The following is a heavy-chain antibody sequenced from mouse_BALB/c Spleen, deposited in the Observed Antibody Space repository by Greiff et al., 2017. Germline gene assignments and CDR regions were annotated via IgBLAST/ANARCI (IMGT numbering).Heavy chain of an antibody. CDR3: ARRGASYGTAWFAY. V-gene: IGHV1S29*02. CDR2: IYPYNGGT. D-gene: IGHD1-1*01. Sequence: EVKLMESGPELVKPGASVKISCKASGYTFTDYNMHWVKQSHGKSLEWIGYIYPYNGGTGYNQKFQGKATITADTSSNTAYLQLSSLTSEDTAVYYCARRGASYGTAWFAYWGQGTLVTVSA. J-gene: IGHJ3*01. CDR1: GYTFTDYN.